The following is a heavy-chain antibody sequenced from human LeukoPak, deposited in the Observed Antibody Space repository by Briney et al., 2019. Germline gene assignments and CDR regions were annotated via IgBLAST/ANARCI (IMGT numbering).Heavy chain of an antibody. CDR1: GYTFTSYG. D-gene: IGHD4-17*01. CDR2: ISVYNGST. CDR3: ARVRPSYGDYVGYFDY. V-gene: IGHV1-18*01. J-gene: IGHJ4*02. Sequence: ASVKVSCKASGYTFTSYGISWVRQAPGQGPDWMGWISVYNGSTNYVQKYQGRVTMTTDTSTSTAYMELRSLRSDDTAVYYCARVRPSYGDYVGYFDYWGQGTLVTVSS.